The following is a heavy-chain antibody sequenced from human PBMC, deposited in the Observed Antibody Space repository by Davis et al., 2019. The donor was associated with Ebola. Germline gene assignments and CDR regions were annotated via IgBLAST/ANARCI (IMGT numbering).Heavy chain of an antibody. J-gene: IGHJ5*02. CDR3: ALRITIFRNWFDP. CDR1: GGSFSGYY. V-gene: IGHV4-34*01. D-gene: IGHD3-3*01. Sequence: MPSETLSLTCAVYGGSFSGYYWSWIRQPPGKELEWIGEINHSGSTNYNPSLKSRVTISEDTSKNQFSLKLSSVTAADTAVYYCALRITIFRNWFDPWGQGTLVTVSS. CDR2: INHSGST.